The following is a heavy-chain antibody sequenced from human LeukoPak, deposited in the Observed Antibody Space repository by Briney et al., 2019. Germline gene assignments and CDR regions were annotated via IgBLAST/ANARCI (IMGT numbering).Heavy chain of an antibody. Sequence: ASVKVSCKASGYTFTGYYMHWVRQAPGQGLEWMGWINPNSGGTNYAQKFQGRVTMTRDTSISTAYMELSRLRSDDTAVYYCARRGQVATITDYYYYYYMDVWGKGTTVTVSS. J-gene: IGHJ6*03. CDR1: GYTFTGYY. V-gene: IGHV1-2*02. CDR3: ARRGQVATITDYYYYYYMDV. D-gene: IGHD5-12*01. CDR2: INPNSGGT.